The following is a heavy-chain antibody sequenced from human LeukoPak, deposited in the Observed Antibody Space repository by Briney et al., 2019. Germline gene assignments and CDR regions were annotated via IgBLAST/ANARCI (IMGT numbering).Heavy chain of an antibody. CDR3: ARDCSGSGSYYRRGGGCWFDP. CDR2: IIPIFGTA. CDR1: GGTFSSYA. J-gene: IGHJ5*02. V-gene: IGHV1-69*13. Sequence: ASVKVSCKASGGTFSSYAISWVRQAPGQGLEWMGGIIPIFGTANYAQKFQGRVTITADESTSTAYMELSSLRSEDTAVYYCARDCSGSGSYYRRGGGCWFDPWGQGTLVTVSS. D-gene: IGHD3-10*01.